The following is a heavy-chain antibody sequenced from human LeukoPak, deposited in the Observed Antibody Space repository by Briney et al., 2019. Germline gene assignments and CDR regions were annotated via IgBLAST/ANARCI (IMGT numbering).Heavy chain of an antibody. Sequence: PGGSLRLSCAASGFTFSSYAMHWVRQAPGKGLEWVAVISYDGSNKYYADSVKGRFTISRDNSKNTLYLQMNSLRAEDTAVYYCARDYEPYSSSWYGPDYWGQGTLVTVSS. V-gene: IGHV3-30-3*01. CDR2: ISYDGSNK. CDR1: GFTFSSYA. CDR3: ARDYEPYSSSWYGPDY. D-gene: IGHD6-13*01. J-gene: IGHJ4*02.